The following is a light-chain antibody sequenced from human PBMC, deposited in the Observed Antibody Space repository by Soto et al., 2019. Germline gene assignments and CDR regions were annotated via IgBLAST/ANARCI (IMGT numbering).Light chain of an antibody. V-gene: IGKV3-20*01. J-gene: IGKJ1*01. CDR1: QSLSSNY. Sequence: IVLTQSPGTLSLSPGERATLSCRASQSLSSNYLAWYQQKSGQVPRLLIYDAVTRATGIPDRFSGSGSGTDFTLTISRLEPEDSAVYYCQQYDRSPWTFGQGTKVEIK. CDR3: QQYDRSPWT. CDR2: DAV.